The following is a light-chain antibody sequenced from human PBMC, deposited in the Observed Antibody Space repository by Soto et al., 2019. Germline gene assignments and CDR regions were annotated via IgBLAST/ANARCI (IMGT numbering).Light chain of an antibody. V-gene: IGLV4-69*01. CDR1: SGHSSYA. Sequence: QPVLTQSPSASASLGASVKLTCTLSSGHSSYAIAWHQQQPEKGPRYLMKLNSDGSHSKGDGIPDRFSGSSSGAERYLTISSLQSEDEADDYGQTWGTGIWVFGGGTKLTVL. J-gene: IGLJ3*02. CDR2: LNSDGSH. CDR3: QTWGTGIWV.